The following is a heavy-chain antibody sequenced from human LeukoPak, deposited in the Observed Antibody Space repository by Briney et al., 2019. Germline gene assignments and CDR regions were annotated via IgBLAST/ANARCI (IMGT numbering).Heavy chain of an antibody. CDR1: GFTFSSYG. V-gene: IGHV4-34*01. J-gene: IGHJ5*02. D-gene: IGHD5-24*01. CDR3: VREPRDGYNPRAGGNWFDP. Sequence: GSLRLSCAASGFTFSSYGMSWVRQAPGKGLEWIGEINHSGSTNYNPSLKSRVTISVDTSKNQISLKLSSVTAADTAVYYCVREPRDGYNPRAGGNWFDPWGQGTLVTVSS. CDR2: INHSGST.